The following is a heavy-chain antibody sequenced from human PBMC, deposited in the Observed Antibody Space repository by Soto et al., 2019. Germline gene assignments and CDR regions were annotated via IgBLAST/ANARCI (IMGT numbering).Heavy chain of an antibody. CDR1: GYTFTTSG. D-gene: IGHD1-7*01. J-gene: IGHJ6*02. CDR3: ARAGELPYYYYGMDF. Sequence: QVQLVQSGGEVKKPGASVKVSCKASGYTFTTSGVSWVRQAPGQGLEWMGWVIGYNGNTKYEEKFQDILTMTTATSTSTAYPELLSMTTCDTAVYYCARAGELPYYYYGMDFWGQGTRVIVSS. CDR2: VIGYNGNT. V-gene: IGHV1-18*01.